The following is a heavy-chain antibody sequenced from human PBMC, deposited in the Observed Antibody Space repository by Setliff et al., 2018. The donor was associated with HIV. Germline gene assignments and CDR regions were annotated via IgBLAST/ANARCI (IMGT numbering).Heavy chain of an antibody. CDR3: ARSWLLRGLYYFDF. J-gene: IGHJ4*02. CDR2: IHHSGTA. Sequence: LSLTCTVSGGSITRTPYYWGWIRQPPGKGLEWIGSIHHSGTAYDNPSLKSRVTISVDTSKNQFSLKLSSVTAADTAVYYCARSWLLRGLYYFDFWGRERWSPSPQ. V-gene: IGHV4-39*07. D-gene: IGHD2-21*01. CDR1: GGSITRTPYY.